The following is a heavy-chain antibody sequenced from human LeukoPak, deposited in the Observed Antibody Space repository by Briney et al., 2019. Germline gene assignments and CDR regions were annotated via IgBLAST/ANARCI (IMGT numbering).Heavy chain of an antibody. V-gene: IGHV7-4-1*02. J-gene: IGHJ6*02. D-gene: IGHD3-16*01. CDR1: GYTFTSYA. Sequence: ASVKVSCKASGYTFTSYAMNWVRQAPGQGLEWMGWINTNTGNPTYAQGFTGRFVFSLDTSVSTAYLQISSLKAGDTAVYYCARDKDPMLGYYYYYGMDVWGQGTTVTVSS. CDR2: INTNTGNP. CDR3: ARDKDPMLGYYYYYGMDV.